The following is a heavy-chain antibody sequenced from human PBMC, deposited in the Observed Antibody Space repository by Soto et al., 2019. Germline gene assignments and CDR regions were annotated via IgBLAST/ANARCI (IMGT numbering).Heavy chain of an antibody. Sequence: PGGSLRLSGAASGFTFSSYAMHWVRQAPGKGLEWVAVISYDGSSKYYADSVKGRFTISRDNSKNTLYLQMNSLRAEDTAVYYCARETYYDFWSGPNYGMDVWGQGTTVTVSS. D-gene: IGHD3-3*01. CDR2: ISYDGSSK. CDR1: GFTFSSYA. CDR3: ARETYYDFWSGPNYGMDV. V-gene: IGHV3-30-3*01. J-gene: IGHJ6*02.